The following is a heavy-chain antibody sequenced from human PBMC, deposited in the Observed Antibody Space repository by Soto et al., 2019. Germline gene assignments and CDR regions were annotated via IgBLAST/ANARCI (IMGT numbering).Heavy chain of an antibody. CDR1: GGTFSSYT. J-gene: IGHJ4*02. D-gene: IGHD3-10*01. CDR3: ARTRYGSGSYLPPDY. CDR2: IIPILGIA. V-gene: IGHV1-69*02. Sequence: SVKVSCKASGGTFSSYTISWVRQAPGQGLEWMGRIIPILGIANYAQKFQGRVTITADKSTSTAYMELSSLRSEDTAVYYCARTRYGSGSYLPPDYWGQGTLVTVSS.